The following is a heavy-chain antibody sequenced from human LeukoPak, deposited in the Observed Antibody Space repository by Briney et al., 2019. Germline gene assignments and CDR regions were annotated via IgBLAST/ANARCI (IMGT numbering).Heavy chain of an antibody. Sequence: PSETLSLTCTVSGGSISSYYWSWIRQPPGKGLEWIGYIYYSGSTNYNPSLKSRVTISVDTSKNQFSLKLSSVTAADTAVYYCARDYNYGSGIGMDVWGQGTTVTVSS. D-gene: IGHD3-10*01. CDR2: IYYSGST. V-gene: IGHV4-59*01. CDR3: ARDYNYGSGIGMDV. J-gene: IGHJ6*02. CDR1: GGSISSYY.